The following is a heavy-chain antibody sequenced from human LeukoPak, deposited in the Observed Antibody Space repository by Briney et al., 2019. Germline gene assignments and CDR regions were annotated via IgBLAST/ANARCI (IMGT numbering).Heavy chain of an antibody. Sequence: SETLSLTCTVSGGSASSGSYYWSWIRQPPGKGLEWIGYIYYSGGSTNYHPSLKSRVTISVDTSKNQFSLKLSSVTAADTAVYYCARVAEGYYDSSDYWGQGTLVTVSS. CDR2: IYYSGGST. D-gene: IGHD3-22*01. CDR3: ARVAEGYYDSSDY. J-gene: IGHJ4*02. V-gene: IGHV4-61*01. CDR1: GGSASSGSYY.